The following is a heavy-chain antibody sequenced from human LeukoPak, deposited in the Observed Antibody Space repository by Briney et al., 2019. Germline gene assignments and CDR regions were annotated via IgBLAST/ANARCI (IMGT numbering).Heavy chain of an antibody. Sequence: SETLSLTCTVSGGSISSGGYYWSWIRQHPGKGLEWIGYIYYSGSTDYNPSLKSRVTISIDTSKNQFSLKLTSVTAADTAVYHCARHRVGDSSGYNHPFDYWGQGTLVTVSS. CDR2: IYYSGST. J-gene: IGHJ4*02. V-gene: IGHV4-31*03. D-gene: IGHD6-25*01. CDR3: ARHRVGDSSGYNHPFDY. CDR1: GGSISSGGYY.